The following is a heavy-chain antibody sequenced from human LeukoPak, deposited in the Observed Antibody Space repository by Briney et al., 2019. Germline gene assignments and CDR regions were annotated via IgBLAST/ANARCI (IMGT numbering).Heavy chain of an antibody. V-gene: IGHV4-59*01. CDR3: ARVNNSCWIRYEYYFDY. CDR1: GGSISSYY. J-gene: IGHJ4*02. CDR2: IYYSGST. Sequence: SETLSLTCTVSGGSISSYYWSWIRQPPGKGLEWIGYIYYSGSTNYHPSLKSRVTISVDTSKNQFSLKLSSVTAADTAVYYCARVNNSCWIRYEYYFDYWGQGTLVTVSS. D-gene: IGHD6-19*01.